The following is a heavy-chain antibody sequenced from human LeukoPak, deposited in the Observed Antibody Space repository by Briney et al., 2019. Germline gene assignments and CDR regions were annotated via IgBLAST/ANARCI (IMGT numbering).Heavy chain of an antibody. J-gene: IGHJ4*02. CDR3: ARDEHIAAASPAFDY. D-gene: IGHD6-13*01. Sequence: PSETLSLTCTVSGGSISSYYWSWIRQPAWKGLEWIGRIYTSGSTNYNPSLKSRVTMSVDTSKNQFSLKLSSVTAADTAVYYCARDEHIAAASPAFDYWGQGTLVTVSS. CDR2: IYTSGST. V-gene: IGHV4-4*07. CDR1: GGSISSYY.